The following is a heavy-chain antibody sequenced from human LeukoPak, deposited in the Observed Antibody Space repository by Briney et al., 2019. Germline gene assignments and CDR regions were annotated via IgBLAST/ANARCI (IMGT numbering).Heavy chain of an antibody. J-gene: IGHJ4*02. Sequence: GGSLRLSCAASGFTFSSYAMRWVRQAPGKGLEWVSAISGSGGSTYYADSVKGRFTISRDNSKNTLYLQMNSLRAEDTAVYYCAGDCSSTSCYGGYGGQGTLVTVSS. CDR3: AGDCSSTSCYGGY. D-gene: IGHD2-2*01. CDR2: ISGSGGST. CDR1: GFTFSSYA. V-gene: IGHV3-23*01.